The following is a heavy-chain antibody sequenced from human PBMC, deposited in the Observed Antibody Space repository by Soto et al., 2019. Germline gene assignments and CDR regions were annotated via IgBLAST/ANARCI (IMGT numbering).Heavy chain of an antibody. V-gene: IGHV4-34*01. J-gene: IGHJ6*03. D-gene: IGHD2-15*01. Sequence: PSETLSLTCAVYGGSFSGYYWSWIRQPPGKGLEWIGEINHSGSTNYNPSLKSRVTISVDTSKNQFSLKLSSVTAADTAVYYCARLRCSGASCYPGPYYYYYMDVWGKGTTVTVSS. CDR2: INHSGST. CDR3: ARLRCSGASCYPGPYYYYYMDV. CDR1: GGSFSGYY.